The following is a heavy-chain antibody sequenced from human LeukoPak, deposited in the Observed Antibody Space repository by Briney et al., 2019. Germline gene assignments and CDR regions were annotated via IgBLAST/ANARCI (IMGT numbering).Heavy chain of an antibody. CDR2: INPNSGGT. J-gene: IGHJ4*02. D-gene: IGHD2-2*01. CDR3: ARVSCSGTNCYHGGFDY. V-gene: IGHV1-2*02. Sequence: GASVKVSCKASGYTFTDYYIHWVRQAPGQGLEWMGWINPNSGGTSYAQKFQGRVTMTRDTSINTAYMELSRLRSDDTAVYYCARVSCSGTNCYHGGFDYWGQGTLVTVSS. CDR1: GYTFTDYY.